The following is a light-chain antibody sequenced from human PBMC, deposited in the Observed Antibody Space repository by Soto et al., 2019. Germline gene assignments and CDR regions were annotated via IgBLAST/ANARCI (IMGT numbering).Light chain of an antibody. CDR1: SSDVGDYNY. V-gene: IGLV2-14*01. CDR2: EVS. Sequence: QSALTQPASVSGSPGQSFTISCTGTSSDVGDYNYVSWYQQHPGKAPKLMIFEVSNRPSGVSYRFSGSKSGNTASLTISGLQAEDEADYYCSSYTSSSTVVFGGGTKVTVL. J-gene: IGLJ3*02. CDR3: SSYTSSSTVV.